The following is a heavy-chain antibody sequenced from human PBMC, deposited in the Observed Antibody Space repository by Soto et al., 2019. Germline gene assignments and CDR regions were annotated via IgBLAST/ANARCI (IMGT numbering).Heavy chain of an antibody. J-gene: IGHJ6*02. V-gene: IGHV1-69*13. CDR3: AREMPSTEAAYFYYGLNV. CDR1: VGSFNNYA. CDR2: IVPVFPSV. D-gene: IGHD6-13*01. Sequence: GXSVKVSCRPSVGSFNNYAIYWVRQAPGQGLEWLGTIVPVFPSVYYAPRFQGRLTITADGSTDTVYMMLTSLKSEDTAVYYCAREMPSTEAAYFYYGLNVWGQGTSVTVSS.